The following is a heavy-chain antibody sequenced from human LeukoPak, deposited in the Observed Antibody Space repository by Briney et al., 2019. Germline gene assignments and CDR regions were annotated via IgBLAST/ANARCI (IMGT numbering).Heavy chain of an antibody. CDR3: ARSAADPPGYYYYYMDV. D-gene: IGHD6-13*01. CDR1: GGTFSSYA. Sequence: SVKVSCKASGGTFSSYAISWVRQAPGQGLEVMGGIIPIFGTANYAQKFQGRVTITADESTSTAYMELSSLRSEDTAVDYCARSAADPPGYYYYYMDVWGKGTTVTVSS. V-gene: IGHV1-69*01. CDR2: IIPIFGTA. J-gene: IGHJ6*03.